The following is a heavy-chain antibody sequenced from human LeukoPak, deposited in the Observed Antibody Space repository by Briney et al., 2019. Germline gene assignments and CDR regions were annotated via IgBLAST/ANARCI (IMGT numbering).Heavy chain of an antibody. CDR2: ISYDGSNK. Sequence: PGGSLRLSCAASGFTFSGFGMHWVRQAPGKGLEWVAVISYDGSNKYYADSVKGRFTISRDNSKNTLYLQMNSLRAEDTAVYYCGSTTVTTDYYFDYWGQGTLVTVSS. CDR3: GSTTVTTDYYFDY. V-gene: IGHV3-30-3*01. D-gene: IGHD4-17*01. J-gene: IGHJ4*02. CDR1: GFTFSGFG.